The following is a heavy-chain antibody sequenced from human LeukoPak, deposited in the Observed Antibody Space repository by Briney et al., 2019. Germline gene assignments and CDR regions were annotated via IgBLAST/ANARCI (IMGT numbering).Heavy chain of an antibody. V-gene: IGHV4-39*01. CDR1: GGSISSSSYY. CDR2: FYHSGTT. J-gene: IGHJ5*02. D-gene: IGHD1-26*01. CDR3: ATSGGLLLSGFDP. Sequence: PSETLSLTCTVSGGSISSSSYYWGWIRQPPGKGLEWIGSFYHSGTTHYNPSLKSRLTISADTSKNQFPLKLSSVTAADTAVYYCATSGGLLLSGFDPWGQGIPVTVSS.